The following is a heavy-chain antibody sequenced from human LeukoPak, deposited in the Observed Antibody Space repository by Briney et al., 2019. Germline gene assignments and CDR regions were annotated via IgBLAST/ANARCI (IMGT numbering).Heavy chain of an antibody. CDR3: ARGVWLRMGYYYGMDV. D-gene: IGHD5-12*01. CDR1: GGSISSGSYY. V-gene: IGHV4-61*02. J-gene: IGHJ6*02. Sequence: SETLSLTCTVSGGSISSGSYYWSWIRQPAGKGLEWIGRIYTSGSTNYNPSLKSRVTISVDTSKNQFSLKLSSVTAADTAVYYCARGVWLRMGYYYGMDVWGQGTTVTVSS. CDR2: IYTSGST.